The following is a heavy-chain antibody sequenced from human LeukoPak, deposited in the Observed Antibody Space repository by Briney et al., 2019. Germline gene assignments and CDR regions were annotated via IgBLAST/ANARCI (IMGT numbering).Heavy chain of an antibody. CDR2: IYYSGST. CDR1: AGSLTSYY. D-gene: IGHD3-9*01. Sequence: SETLSLTCIVSAGSLTSYYWSWIRQPPGKGLEWIGYIYYSGSTNYNPSLKSRVTISVDTSKNQFSLKLSSVTAADTAVYYCASGIMTGYYSVDVWGQGTMITVSS. CDR3: ASGIMTGYYSVDV. J-gene: IGHJ3*01. V-gene: IGHV4-59*01.